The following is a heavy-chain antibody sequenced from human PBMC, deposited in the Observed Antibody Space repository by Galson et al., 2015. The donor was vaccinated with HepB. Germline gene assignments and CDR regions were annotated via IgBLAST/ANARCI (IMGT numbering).Heavy chain of an antibody. CDR1: GFTFGSYW. V-gene: IGHV3-7*01. Sequence: SLRLSCAASGFTFGSYWMSWVRQAPGKGLEWVANIKQDGSEKYYVDSVKGRFTISRDNAKNSLYLQMNSLRAEDTAVYYCARDGGSGSRIVGATNYWGQGTLVTVSS. D-gene: IGHD1-26*01. J-gene: IGHJ4*02. CDR2: IKQDGSEK. CDR3: ARDGGSGSRIVGATNY.